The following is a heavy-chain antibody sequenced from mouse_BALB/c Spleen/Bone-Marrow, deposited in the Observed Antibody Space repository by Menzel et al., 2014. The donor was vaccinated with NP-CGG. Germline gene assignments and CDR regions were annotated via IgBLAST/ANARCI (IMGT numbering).Heavy chain of an antibody. CDR3: SRGRRDALDY. V-gene: IGHV1S81*02. Sequence: QVQLQQSGAVLVKPGASVKLSCKASGYTFTSYYMYWVKQRPGQGLEWFGEINPSNGGTNFNEKLKNKATLTVDKSSSTAYMQLSSLTSEDSAVYYCSRGRRDALDYWGQGTSVTVSS. CDR1: GYTFTSYY. CDR2: INPSNGGT. J-gene: IGHJ4*01.